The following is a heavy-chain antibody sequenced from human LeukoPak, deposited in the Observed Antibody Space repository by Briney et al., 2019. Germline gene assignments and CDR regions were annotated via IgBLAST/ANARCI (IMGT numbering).Heavy chain of an antibody. J-gene: IGHJ6*02. CDR3: ARSGRDYDFWSGYYKYYYYGMDV. CDR2: IYGSGST. D-gene: IGHD3-3*01. Sequence: PSETLSLTCTVSGGSISSYYWSWIRQPPGKGLEWIGHIYGSGSTNYNPSLKSRVTLSVDTSKNQFSLKLSSVTAADTAVYYCARSGRDYDFWSGYYKYYYYGMDVWGQGTTVTVSS. V-gene: IGHV4-59*01. CDR1: GGSISSYY.